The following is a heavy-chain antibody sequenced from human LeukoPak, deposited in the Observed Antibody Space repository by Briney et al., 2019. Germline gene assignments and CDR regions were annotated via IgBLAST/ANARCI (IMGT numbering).Heavy chain of an antibody. CDR2: FDPEDGAR. V-gene: IGHV1-24*01. CDR3: ATGYTYDYSLY. D-gene: IGHD5-18*01. Sequence: ASVKVFCKVSGDTVTGFSIHWVRQAPGHGLEWMGGFDPEDGARIFAQKFQGRVTMTEDTSTDTAYMDLSSLRSEDTAVYYCATGYTYDYSLYWGQGTLVTVSS. J-gene: IGHJ4*02. CDR1: GDTVTGFS.